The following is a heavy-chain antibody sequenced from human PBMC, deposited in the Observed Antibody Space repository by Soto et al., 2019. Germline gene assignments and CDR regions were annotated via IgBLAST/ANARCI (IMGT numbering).Heavy chain of an antibody. D-gene: IGHD5-18*01. J-gene: IGHJ6*02. V-gene: IGHV3-33*01. CDR1: GFTFSSYG. Sequence: QVQLVESGGGVVQPGRSLRLSCAASGFTFSSYGMHWVRQAPGKGLEWVAVIWYDGSNKYYADSVKGRFTISRDNSKNTLYLQMNSLRAEDTAVYYCARDRRIQLWFGYYYGMDVWGQGTTVTVSS. CDR2: IWYDGSNK. CDR3: ARDRRIQLWFGYYYGMDV.